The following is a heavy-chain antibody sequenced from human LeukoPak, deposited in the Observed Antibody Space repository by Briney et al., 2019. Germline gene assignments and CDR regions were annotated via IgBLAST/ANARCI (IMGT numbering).Heavy chain of an antibody. J-gene: IGHJ4*02. CDR1: GFTFSSYG. V-gene: IGHV3-23*01. CDR3: AKRRDGYVGY. CDR2: ISGSGGST. D-gene: IGHD5-24*01. Sequence: HPGGTLRLSCAASGFTFSSYGMSWVRQAPGKGLEWVSAISGSGGSTYYADSVKGRFTISRDNSKNTLYLQMDSLRAEDTAVYYCAKRRDGYVGYWGQGTLVTVSS.